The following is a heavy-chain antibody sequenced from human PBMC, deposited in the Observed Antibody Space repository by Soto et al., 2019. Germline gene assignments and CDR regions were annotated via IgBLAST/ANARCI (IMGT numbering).Heavy chain of an antibody. Sequence: ASVKVSCKASGYTFTSYAMHWVRQAPGQRLEWMGWINAGNGNTKYSQKFQGRVTITRDTSASTAYMELSSLRSEDTAVYYCASGVYSGYDYDADYFDYWGPGTRVTVSS. V-gene: IGHV1-3*01. CDR1: GYTFTSYA. J-gene: IGHJ4*02. D-gene: IGHD5-12*01. CDR3: ASGVYSGYDYDADYFDY. CDR2: INAGNGNT.